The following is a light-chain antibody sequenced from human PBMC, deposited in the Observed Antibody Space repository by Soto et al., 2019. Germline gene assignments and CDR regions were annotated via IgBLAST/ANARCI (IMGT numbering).Light chain of an antibody. CDR3: QQLNKYPST. V-gene: IGKV1-9*01. J-gene: IGKJ4*01. CDR1: QVISSY. CDR2: GAS. Sequence: IQLTQSPSSLSASVEDRVTVTCRASQVISSYLGWYQQKPGKAPKLLIYGASTLQSGVPSRFSGSGSGTDFTLTISSLQPEDFATYYCQQLNKYPSTFGGGTKVDIK.